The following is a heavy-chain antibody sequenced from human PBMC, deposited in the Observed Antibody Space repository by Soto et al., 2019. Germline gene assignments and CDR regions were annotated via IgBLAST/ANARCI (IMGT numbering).Heavy chain of an antibody. Sequence: EVQLVESGGDLVQPGGSLRLSCAAYGFTFHYYWMTWVRQAPGKGLEWVANVKPDGSATFYADSLKGRFTISRDNANNSVSLQMHSLRADDTAVYYCARDRERVTVNGGIALGAMEVWGHGTTVTVSS. CDR3: ARDRERVTVNGGIALGAMEV. CDR2: VKPDGSAT. J-gene: IGHJ6*02. V-gene: IGHV3-7*03. D-gene: IGHD3-22*01. CDR1: GFTFHYYW.